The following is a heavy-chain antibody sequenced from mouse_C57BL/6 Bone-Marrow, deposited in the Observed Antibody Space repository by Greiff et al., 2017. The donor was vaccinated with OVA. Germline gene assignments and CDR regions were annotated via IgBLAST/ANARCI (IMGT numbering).Heavy chain of an antibody. V-gene: IGHV1-64*01. CDR1: GYTFTSYW. CDR2: IHPNSGST. Sequence: VQLQQPGAELVKPGASVKLSCKASGYTFTSYWMHWVKQRPGQGLEWIGMIHPNSGSTNYNEKFKSKATLTVDKSSSTAYMQLSSLTSEDSAVYYCARSDYYGSSPPYYFDYWGQGTTLTVSS. J-gene: IGHJ2*01. D-gene: IGHD1-1*01. CDR3: ARSDYYGSSPPYYFDY.